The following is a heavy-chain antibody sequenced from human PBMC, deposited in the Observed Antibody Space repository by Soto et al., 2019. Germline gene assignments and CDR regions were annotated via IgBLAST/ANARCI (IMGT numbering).Heavy chain of an antibody. CDR1: GFSLTTNGVG. CDR2: IYWDDDE. D-gene: IGHD3-9*01. CDR3: AHRQTTKTGFAY. J-gene: IGHJ4*02. Sequence: QITLKESGPTLVKPTQTLTLTCTFSGFSLTTNGVGVGWIRQPPGKALEWLALIYWDDDESYSPSLKSRLTITKDASKNQVVLTMINMDPVDTATYFCAHRQTTKTGFAYWGQGTLVTVSS. V-gene: IGHV2-5*02.